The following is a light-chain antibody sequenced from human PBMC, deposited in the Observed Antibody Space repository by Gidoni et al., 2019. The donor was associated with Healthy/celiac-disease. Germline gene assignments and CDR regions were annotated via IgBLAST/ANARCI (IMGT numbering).Light chain of an antibody. CDR2: DAS. CDR3: QQYDNLPSWT. J-gene: IGKJ1*01. Sequence: DIQMTQSPSSLSASVGDRVTITCQASQDISNYLNWYQQKPGKAPQLLIYDASNLETGVPSRFSGSGSGTDFTFTISSLQPEDIATYYCQQYDNLPSWTFGQGTKVEIK. CDR1: QDISNY. V-gene: IGKV1-33*01.